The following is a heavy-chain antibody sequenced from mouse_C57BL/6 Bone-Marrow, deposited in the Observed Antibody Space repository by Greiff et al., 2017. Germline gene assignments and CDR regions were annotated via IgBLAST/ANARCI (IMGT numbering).Heavy chain of an antibody. CDR3: ARCEYCSSYDYFHY. D-gene: IGHD1-1*01. CDR1: GYAFSSSW. Sequence: QVQLQQSGPELVKPGASVKISCKASGYAFSSSWMNWVKQRPGKGLEWIGRIYPGDGDTNYNGKFKGKATLTADKSSSTAYMQLSSLTSEDSAVYFCARCEYCSSYDYFHYRGQGATRPVFS. V-gene: IGHV1-82*01. J-gene: IGHJ2*01. CDR2: IYPGDGDT.